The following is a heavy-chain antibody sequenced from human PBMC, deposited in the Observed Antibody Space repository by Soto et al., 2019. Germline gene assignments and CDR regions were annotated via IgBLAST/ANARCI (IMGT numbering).Heavy chain of an antibody. CDR2: IYYTETT. Sequence: PSETLSLTCSVSGTSIRGHYWTWIRQPPGKGLEWIGYIYYTETTKYNPPLTSRVTISVDTSKNQFSLRLNTVTAADTAVYYCAREVSSFGSNHFDSWGQGALVTVSS. J-gene: IGHJ4*02. V-gene: IGHV4-59*11. D-gene: IGHD3-10*01. CDR3: AREVSSFGSNHFDS. CDR1: GTSIRGHY.